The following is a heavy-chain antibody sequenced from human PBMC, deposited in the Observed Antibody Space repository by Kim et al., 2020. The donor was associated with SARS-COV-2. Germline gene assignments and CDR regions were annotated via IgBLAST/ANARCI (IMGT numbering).Heavy chain of an antibody. J-gene: IGHJ4*02. D-gene: IGHD2-21*02. Sequence: SETLSLTCTVSGGSISSGDYYWSWIRQPPGKGLEWIGYIYYTGSSHYNPSLNSRVTISIDTSKNQFSLKLSSVTAADTAVYYCARGPPIGGGDCYSHWGQGPRASVS. V-gene: IGHV4-30-4*08. CDR3: ARGPPIGGGDCYSH. CDR1: GGSISSGDYY. CDR2: IYYTGSS.